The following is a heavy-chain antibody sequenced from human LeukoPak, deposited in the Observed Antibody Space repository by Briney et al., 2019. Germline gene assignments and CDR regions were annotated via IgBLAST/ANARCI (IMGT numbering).Heavy chain of an antibody. CDR2: INPNSGGT. CDR1: GGTFSSYA. Sequence: ASVKVSCKASGGTFSSYAISWVRQAPGQGLEWMGWINPNSGGTNYAQKFQGRVTMTSDTSISTAYMELSRLRSDDTAVYYCARWAQPYHYYYMDVWGKGTTVTISS. J-gene: IGHJ6*03. CDR3: ARWAQPYHYYYMDV. V-gene: IGHV1-2*02.